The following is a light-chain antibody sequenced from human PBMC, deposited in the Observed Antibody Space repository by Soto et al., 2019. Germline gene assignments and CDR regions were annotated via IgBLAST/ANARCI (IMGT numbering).Light chain of an antibody. J-gene: IGKJ3*01. CDR3: QQYGRSPFT. V-gene: IGKV3-20*01. CDR1: QSVSSNN. CDR2: GAS. Sequence: DIVLTQSPGTLSLSPGERATLSCRASQSVSSNNLAWYQQRPGQAPRVVIYGASTRATGIPERFSGSGSGTDFTLTISRLEPEDFAVYYCQQYGRSPFTVGPGTKVDIK.